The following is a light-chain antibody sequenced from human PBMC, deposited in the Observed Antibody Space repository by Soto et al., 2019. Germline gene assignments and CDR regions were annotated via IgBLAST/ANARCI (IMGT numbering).Light chain of an antibody. CDR3: QHYDNLPYT. CDR1: HDIGTY. J-gene: IGKJ2*01. Sequence: DIQITQSPSSLSASVGDRVTITCQSSHDIGTYLNWYQQKPGKAPNLLIYDVSNLERGVPSRFSGSGSGRYFTLTVNSLQPEDIATYYCQHYDNLPYTFGQGTKVDIK. V-gene: IGKV1-33*01. CDR2: DVS.